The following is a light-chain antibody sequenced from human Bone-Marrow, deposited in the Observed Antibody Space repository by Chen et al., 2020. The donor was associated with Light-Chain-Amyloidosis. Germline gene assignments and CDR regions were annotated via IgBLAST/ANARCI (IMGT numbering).Light chain of an antibody. CDR2: DAS. CDR1: QSISSW. CDR3: QQYNSSWT. V-gene: IGKV1-5*01. J-gene: IGKJ1*01. Sequence: DIQMTQSPSTLSASVGDRVTITCRASQSISSWLAWYQQKPGKAPKLLIYDASSLESGVPSRFSGSGSGTEFTLTISSLQPDDFATYYCQQYNSSWTFGQGIKVEIK.